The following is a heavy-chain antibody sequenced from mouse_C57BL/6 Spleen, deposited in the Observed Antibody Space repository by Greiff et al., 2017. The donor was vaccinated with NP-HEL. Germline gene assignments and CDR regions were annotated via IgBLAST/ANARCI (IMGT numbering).Heavy chain of an antibody. CDR3: ARFITTVVDLYWYFDV. V-gene: IGHV1-50*01. D-gene: IGHD1-1*01. J-gene: IGHJ1*03. CDR1: GYTFTSYW. Sequence: VQLQQPGAELVKPGASVKLSCKASGYTFTSYWMQWVKQRPGQGLEWIGEIDPSDSYTNYNQKFKGKATLTVDTSSSTAYMQLSSLTSEDSAVYYCARFITTVVDLYWYFDVWGTGTTVTVSS. CDR2: IDPSDSYT.